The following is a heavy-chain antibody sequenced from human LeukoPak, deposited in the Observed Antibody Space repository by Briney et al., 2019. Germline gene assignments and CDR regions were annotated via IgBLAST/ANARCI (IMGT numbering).Heavy chain of an antibody. CDR2: INAGNGNT. V-gene: IGHV1-3*01. CDR3: ARLLWFGGFPESAFDY. CDR1: GYTFTSYA. J-gene: IGHJ4*02. D-gene: IGHD3-10*01. Sequence: ASVKVSCKASGYTFTSYAMHWVRQAPGQRLEWMGWINAGNGNTKYSQKFQGRVTITRDTSASTAYMELSSLRSEDTAVYYCARLLWFGGFPESAFDYWGQGTLVTVSS.